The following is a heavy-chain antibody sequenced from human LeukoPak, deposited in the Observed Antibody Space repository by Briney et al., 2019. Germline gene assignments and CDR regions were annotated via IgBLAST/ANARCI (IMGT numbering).Heavy chain of an antibody. Sequence: SETLSLTCTVSGGSISSYYWSWIRQPPGKGLEWIGYIYYSGSTNYNPSLKSRVTISVDTSKNQFSLKLSSVTAADTAVYYCARGSYYYDSSGYPHPNPYYYYYMDVWGKGTTVTVSS. J-gene: IGHJ6*03. CDR2: IYYSGST. D-gene: IGHD3-22*01. CDR3: ARGSYYYDSSGYPHPNPYYYYYMDV. CDR1: GGSISSYY. V-gene: IGHV4-59*01.